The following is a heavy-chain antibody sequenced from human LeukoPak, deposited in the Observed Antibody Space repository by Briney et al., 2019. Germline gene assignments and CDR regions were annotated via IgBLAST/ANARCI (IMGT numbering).Heavy chain of an antibody. CDR2: INTNTGNP. CDR3: ARGARHCSGSSCYFLWRFDP. Sequence: ASVKVSCKASGYTFTSYGISWVRQAPGQGLEWMGWINTNTGNPTYAQGFTGRFVFSLDTSVSTAYLQISSLKAEDTAVYYCARGARHCSGSSCYFLWRFDPWGQGTLVTVSS. D-gene: IGHD2-15*01. J-gene: IGHJ5*02. V-gene: IGHV7-4-1*02. CDR1: GYTFTSYG.